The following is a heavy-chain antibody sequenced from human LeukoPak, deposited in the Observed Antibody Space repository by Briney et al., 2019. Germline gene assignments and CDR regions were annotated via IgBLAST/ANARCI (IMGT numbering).Heavy chain of an antibody. CDR3: ARGNLRGYSYGYDLDY. CDR2: TWYDGRNK. Sequence: AGGSLRLSCAASGITFNAIHWVRQAPGKGLEWVALTWYDGRNKYYADSVKGRFTISIDNSKNMVYLHMNSLRADDTAVYYCARGNLRGYSYGYDLDYWGQGTLVTVSS. CDR1: GITFNA. D-gene: IGHD5-18*01. V-gene: IGHV3-33*01. J-gene: IGHJ4*02.